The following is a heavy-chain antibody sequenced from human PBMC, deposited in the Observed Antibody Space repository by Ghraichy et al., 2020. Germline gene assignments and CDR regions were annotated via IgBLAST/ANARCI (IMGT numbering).Heavy chain of an antibody. CDR2: INHSGST. Sequence: SQTLSLTCAVYGGSFSGYYWSWIRQPPGKGLEWIGEINHSGSTNYNPSLKSRVTISVDTSKNQFSLKLSSVTAADTAVYYCARGRRLRLPRFGAFDIWGQGTMVTVSS. CDR1: GGSFSGYY. J-gene: IGHJ3*02. V-gene: IGHV4-34*01. D-gene: IGHD3-16*01. CDR3: ARGRRLRLPRFGAFDI.